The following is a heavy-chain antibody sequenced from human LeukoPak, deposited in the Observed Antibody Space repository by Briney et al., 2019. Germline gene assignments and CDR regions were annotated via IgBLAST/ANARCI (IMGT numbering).Heavy chain of an antibody. CDR2: IIPVLGVS. V-gene: IGHV1-69*04. Sequence: SVKVSCKASGGSFSSYVITWVRQAPGQGLEWMGRIIPVLGVSNFAQKFQGRVTITADKSTNTAHMELSRLESGDTAVYYCAREDFGQLVLQAVSMDVWGQGTTVTVSS. J-gene: IGHJ6*02. D-gene: IGHD6-13*01. CDR3: AREDFGQLVLQAVSMDV. CDR1: GGSFSSYV.